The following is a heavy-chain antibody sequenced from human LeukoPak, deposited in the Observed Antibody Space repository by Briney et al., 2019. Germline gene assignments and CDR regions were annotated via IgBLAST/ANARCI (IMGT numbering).Heavy chain of an antibody. V-gene: IGHV3-30-3*02. CDR3: AKRFTTGTTNWFDP. CDR1: GFTFNSYS. CDR2: ISDDETYK. Sequence: PGRSLRLSCAASGFTFNSYSMHWVRQAPGKGLEWVTAISDDETYKFYADSVKGRFTISRDNSKNTLYLQMNSLRAEDTAVYYCAKRFTTGTTNWFDPWGQGTLVAVSS. J-gene: IGHJ5*02. D-gene: IGHD1-1*01.